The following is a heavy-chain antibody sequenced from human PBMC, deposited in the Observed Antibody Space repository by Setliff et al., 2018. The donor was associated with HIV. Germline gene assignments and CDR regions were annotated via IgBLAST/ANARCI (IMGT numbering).Heavy chain of an antibody. CDR3: ARQHYYDSSGRNLMDV. Sequence: SETLSLTCTVSGGSISNYYWSWIRQPPGKGLEWIGYIYYSGSTTYNPSLESRVTISIDTSKNQLSLKLSSVTAADTAVYYCARQHYYDSSGRNLMDVWGKGTTVTSP. J-gene: IGHJ6*03. CDR1: GGSISNYY. CDR2: IYYSGST. D-gene: IGHD3-22*01. V-gene: IGHV4-59*08.